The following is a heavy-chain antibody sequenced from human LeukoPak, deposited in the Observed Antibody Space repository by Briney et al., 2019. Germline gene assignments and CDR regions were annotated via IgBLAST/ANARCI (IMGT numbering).Heavy chain of an antibody. CDR2: IIPIFGTA. J-gene: IGHJ6*03. V-gene: IGHV1-69*01. CDR3: ARGGYDYDILTGLYYYYYMDV. Sequence: SVKVSCKASGGTFSSYAISWVRQAPGQGLEWMGGIIPIFGTANYAQKFQGRVTITADESMSTAYMELSSLRSEDTAVYYCARGGYDYDILTGLYYYYYMDVWGKGTTVTISS. CDR1: GGTFSSYA. D-gene: IGHD3-9*01.